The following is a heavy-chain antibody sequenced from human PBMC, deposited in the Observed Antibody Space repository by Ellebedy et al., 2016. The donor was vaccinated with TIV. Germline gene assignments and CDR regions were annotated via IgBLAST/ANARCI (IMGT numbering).Heavy chain of an antibody. CDR1: GYTFTSFH. J-gene: IGHJ4*02. D-gene: IGHD4-17*01. CDR2: INHNGG. CDR3: ARVSSAGPTARHYFAY. V-gene: IGHV1-46*01. Sequence: ASVKVSCKASGYTFTSFHIHWLRQAPGQGPEWMGIINHNGGVYTPKFDGRVSITRDTSTSTVYMELSSLTSDDTAIYFCARVSSAGPTARHYFAYWGQGTLVTVSS.